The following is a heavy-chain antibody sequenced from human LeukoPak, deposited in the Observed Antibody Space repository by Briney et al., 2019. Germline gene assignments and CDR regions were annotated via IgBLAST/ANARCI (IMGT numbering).Heavy chain of an antibody. CDR2: IKTKTDGGTT. V-gene: IGHV3-15*01. CDR3: PTLSLPVEY. CDR1: GLTFSNVW. J-gene: IGHJ4*02. Sequence: GGSLTLSCPASGLTFSNVWCSWVGQAPGKGLEWVGRIKTKTDGGTTDYAAPVKGRFTISRDDSKDTLYLQMNSLKTEDTAVYYCPTLSLPVEYCGQGALVTVSS. D-gene: IGHD1-14*01.